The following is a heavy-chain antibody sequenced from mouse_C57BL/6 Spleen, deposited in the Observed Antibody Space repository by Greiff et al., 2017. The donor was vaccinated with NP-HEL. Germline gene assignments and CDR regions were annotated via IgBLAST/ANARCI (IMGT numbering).Heavy chain of an antibody. Sequence: EVQLQQSGPELVKPGASVKISCKASGYTFTDYYMNWVKQSHGKSLEWIGDINPNNGGTSYNQKFKGKATLTVDKSSSTAYMELRSLTSEDSAVYYCARRSWEFAYWGQGTLVTVSA. V-gene: IGHV1-26*01. J-gene: IGHJ3*01. CDR2: INPNNGGT. CDR1: GYTFTDYY. CDR3: ARRSWEFAY. D-gene: IGHD4-1*01.